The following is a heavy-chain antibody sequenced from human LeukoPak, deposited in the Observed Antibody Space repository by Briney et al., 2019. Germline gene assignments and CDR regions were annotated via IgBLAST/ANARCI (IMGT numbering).Heavy chain of an antibody. D-gene: IGHD3-9*01. CDR1: GFTFSSYW. CDR2: IKQDGSEK. CDR3: AVWGYYDILTGYYAFYYSYGMDV. J-gene: IGHJ6*02. Sequence: GGSVRLSCAASGFTFSSYWMSWVRQAPGKGLDGVANIKQDGSEKYYVDSVKGRFTISRDNAKNSLYLQMNSLRAEDTAVYYCAVWGYYDILTGYYAFYYSYGMDVWGQGTTVTVSS. V-gene: IGHV3-7*01.